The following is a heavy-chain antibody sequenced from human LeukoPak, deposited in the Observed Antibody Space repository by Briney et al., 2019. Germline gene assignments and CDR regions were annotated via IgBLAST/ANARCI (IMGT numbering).Heavy chain of an antibody. V-gene: IGHV4-59*12. Sequence: SETLSLTCTVYGGSISSYYWSLIRQPPGKGLEWIGYIYYSGSTNYNPSLKSRVTMSVDTSKNQFSLKLSSVTAADTAVYYCARVSTYCSSTSCYSSWYFDLWGRGTLVTVSS. CDR2: IYYSGST. J-gene: IGHJ2*01. D-gene: IGHD2-2*02. CDR3: ARVSTYCSSTSCYSSWYFDL. CDR1: GGSISSYY.